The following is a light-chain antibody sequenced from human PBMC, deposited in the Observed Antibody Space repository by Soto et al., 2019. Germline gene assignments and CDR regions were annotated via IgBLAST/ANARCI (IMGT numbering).Light chain of an antibody. CDR2: EVN. CDR3: CSYAGSFTPWV. V-gene: IGLV2-23*02. J-gene: IGLJ2*01. Sequence: QSALTQPASVSGSPGQSITISCTGSSSDVGYFNLVSWYQQHPGKAPKLMIFEVNKRPSGVSTRFSGSKSGNTASLTISGLQAEDEADYYCCSYAGSFTPWVFGGGTKLTVL. CDR1: SSDVGYFNL.